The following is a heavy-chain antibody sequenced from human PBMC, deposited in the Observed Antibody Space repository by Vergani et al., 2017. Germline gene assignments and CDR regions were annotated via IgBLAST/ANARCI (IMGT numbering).Heavy chain of an antibody. J-gene: IGHJ6*02. CDR2: ISWNSGSI. CDR3: AKDLEWYSSPSDYGMDV. CDR1: GFTFDDYA. V-gene: IGHV3-9*01. Sequence: EVQLVESGGGLVQPGRSLRLSCAASGFTFDDYAMHWVRQAPGKGLEWVSGISWNSGSIGYADSVKGRFTISRDNAKNSLYLQMNSLRAEDTALYYCAKDLEWYSSPSDYGMDVWGQGTTVTVSS. D-gene: IGHD6-13*01.